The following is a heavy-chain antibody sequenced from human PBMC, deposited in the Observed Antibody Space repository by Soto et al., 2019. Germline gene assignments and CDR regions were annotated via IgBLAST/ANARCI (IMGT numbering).Heavy chain of an antibody. Sequence: GGSLGLSGAVSGFTFSPYSMNWVRQAPGKGLEWISYISSGGDTIYYAASVRGRFTVSRDNTKNSLYLQMDSLRDEDTAVYYCARDRSTIYGVVTPIDYWGQGTLVTVSS. J-gene: IGHJ4*02. CDR3: ARDRSTIYGVVTPIDY. D-gene: IGHD3-3*01. CDR2: ISSGGDTI. CDR1: GFTFSPYS. V-gene: IGHV3-48*02.